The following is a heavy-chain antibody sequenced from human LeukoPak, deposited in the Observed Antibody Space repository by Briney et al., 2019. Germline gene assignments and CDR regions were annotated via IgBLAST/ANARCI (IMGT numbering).Heavy chain of an antibody. V-gene: IGHV4-34*01. Sequence: SETLSLTCAVYGGSFSGYYWSWIRQPPGKGLEWIGEINHSGSTNYDPSLKSRVTISVDTSKNQFSLKLSSVTAADTAVYYCARWYSSGWYGGDYWGQGTLVTVSS. CDR3: ARWYSSGWYGGDY. CDR2: INHSGST. D-gene: IGHD6-19*01. J-gene: IGHJ4*02. CDR1: GGSFSGYY.